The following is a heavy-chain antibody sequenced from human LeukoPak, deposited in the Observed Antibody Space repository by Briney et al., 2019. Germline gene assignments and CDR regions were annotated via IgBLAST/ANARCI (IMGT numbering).Heavy chain of an antibody. CDR3: ARDSYGSGTTISGPFDY. CDR2: IWYDGSNK. V-gene: IGHV3-33*01. D-gene: IGHD3-10*01. Sequence: GRSLRLSCAASGFTFSSYGMHWVRQAPGKVLEWVAVIWYDGSNKYYADSVKGRFTISRDNSKNTLYLQMNSLRAEDTAVYYCARDSYGSGTTISGPFDYWGQGTLVTVSS. CDR1: GFTFSSYG. J-gene: IGHJ4*02.